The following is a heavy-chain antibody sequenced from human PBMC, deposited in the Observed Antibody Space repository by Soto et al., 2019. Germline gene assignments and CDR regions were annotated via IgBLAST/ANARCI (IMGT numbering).Heavy chain of an antibody. CDR1: GFIFSTYT. CDR2: MSYDGSQK. V-gene: IGHV3-30-3*01. CDR3: AIAKSSSWHNFDY. J-gene: IGHJ4*02. D-gene: IGHD6-13*01. Sequence: QVQLVESGGGVVQPGRSLRLSCAASGFIFSTYTMHWVRQAPGKGLEWLTVMSYDGSQKYYADSVKGRLNISRDNSKNTLYLQMTSLRAEDTAVYHCAIAKSSSWHNFDYWGQGTLVTVSS.